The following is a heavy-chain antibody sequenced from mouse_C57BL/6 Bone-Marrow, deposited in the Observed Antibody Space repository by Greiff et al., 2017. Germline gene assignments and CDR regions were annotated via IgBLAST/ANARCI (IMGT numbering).Heavy chain of an antibody. D-gene: IGHD1-1*01. J-gene: IGHJ1*03. Sequence: VQLQQSGAELVRPGASVTLSCKASGYTFTDYEMHWVKQTPVHGLEWIGAIDPETGGTAYNQKFKGKAMLTADKSSSTAYMELRSLTSEDSAVYYCTRNYYGSSYWYFDVWGTGTTVTVSS. CDR1: GYTFTDYE. V-gene: IGHV1-15*01. CDR2: IDPETGGT. CDR3: TRNYYGSSYWYFDV.